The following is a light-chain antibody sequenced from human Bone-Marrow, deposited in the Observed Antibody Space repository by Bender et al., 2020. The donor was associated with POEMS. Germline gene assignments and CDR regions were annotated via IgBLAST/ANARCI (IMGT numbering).Light chain of an antibody. J-gene: IGLJ3*02. CDR2: DDS. Sequence: SYELTQPPSVSVSPGQTARITCSGDALPKIYTYWYQQKSGQAPVLVIHDDSKRPSGIPERFSGSSSGTTVTLTISGVQAEDEADYYCQSSDSSGSWVFGGGTKLTVL. CDR3: QSSDSSGSWV. V-gene: IGLV3-25*03. CDR1: ALPKIY.